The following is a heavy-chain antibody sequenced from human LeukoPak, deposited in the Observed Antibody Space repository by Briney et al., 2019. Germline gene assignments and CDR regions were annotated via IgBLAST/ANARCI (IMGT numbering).Heavy chain of an antibody. V-gene: IGHV4-34*01. J-gene: IGHJ5*02. D-gene: IGHD3-22*01. Sequence: SETLSLTCAVYGGSFSGYYWSWIRQPPGKGLEWIGEINHSGSTNYNPSLKSRVTISVDTSKNQFSLKLSSVTAADTAVYYCARGGAPGWGSGYLPYNWFDPWGQGTLVTVSS. CDR1: GGSFSGYY. CDR2: INHSGST. CDR3: ARGGAPGWGSGYLPYNWFDP.